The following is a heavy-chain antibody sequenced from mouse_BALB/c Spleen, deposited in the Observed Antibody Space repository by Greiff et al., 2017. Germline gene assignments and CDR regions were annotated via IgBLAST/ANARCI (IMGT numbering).Heavy chain of an antibody. Sequence: QVQLQQSGAELVMPGASVKMSCKASGYTFTDYWMHWVKQRPGQGLEWIGAIDTSDSYTSYNQKFKGKATLTVDESSSTAYMQLSSLTSEDSAVYYCARKYGYFDYWGQGTTLTVSS. CDR1: GYTFTDYW. D-gene: IGHD2-10*02. V-gene: IGHV1-69*01. CDR3: ARKYGYFDY. J-gene: IGHJ2*01. CDR2: IDTSDSYT.